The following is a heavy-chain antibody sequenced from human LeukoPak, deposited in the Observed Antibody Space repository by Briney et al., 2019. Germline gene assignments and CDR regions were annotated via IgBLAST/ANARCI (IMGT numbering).Heavy chain of an antibody. Sequence: WASVTVSFTASGYTFTVYYMHWVRQAPGQGLEWMGWINPNSGGTNYAQKFQGRVTMTRDTSISTAYMELSRLRSDDTAVYYCARDLYLRYYFDYWGQGTLVTVSS. J-gene: IGHJ4*02. CDR3: ARDLYLRYYFDY. D-gene: IGHD2-2*02. CDR2: INPNSGGT. CDR1: GYTFTVYY. V-gene: IGHV1-2*02.